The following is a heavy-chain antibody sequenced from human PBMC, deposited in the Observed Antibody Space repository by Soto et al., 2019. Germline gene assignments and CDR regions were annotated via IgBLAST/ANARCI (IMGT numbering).Heavy chain of an antibody. D-gene: IGHD3-22*01. V-gene: IGHV1-3*01. CDR3: ERPKDYDDCLDY. Sequence: GSSVPGSCQTAGSTYRRYNIHWGRQAPGQRLEWMGWINAGNGNTKYSQKFQGRVTITRDTSANTAYMELSSLISEDTAVYYCERPKDYDDCLDYWCQGTLVIVS. CDR1: GSTYRRYN. J-gene: IGHJ4*02. CDR2: INAGNGNT.